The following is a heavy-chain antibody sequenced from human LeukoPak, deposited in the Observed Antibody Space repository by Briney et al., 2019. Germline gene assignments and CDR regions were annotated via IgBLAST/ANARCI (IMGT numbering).Heavy chain of an antibody. D-gene: IGHD6-13*01. CDR3: AREGSYTSKWTRGWFDP. J-gene: IGHJ5*02. V-gene: IGHV5-51*01. Sequence: GESLKISCKGSGYSFSNYWIGWVRQMPGKGLEWVGIIYPGDSATKYSPSFQGQVTISADNSISTAYLQWSSLKASDTAMYYCAREGSYTSKWTRGWFDPWGQGTLVTVSS. CDR2: IYPGDSAT. CDR1: GYSFSNYW.